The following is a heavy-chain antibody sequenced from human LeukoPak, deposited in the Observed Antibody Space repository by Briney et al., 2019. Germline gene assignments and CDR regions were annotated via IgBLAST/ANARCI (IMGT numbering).Heavy chain of an antibody. J-gene: IGHJ6*02. Sequence: SETLSLTCAVYGGSFSGYYWSWIRQPPGKGLEWIGEINHSGSTNYNPSLKSRVTISVDTSKNQFSLKLSSVTAADTAVYYCARLYYYDSSGYYSHYYGMDVWGQGTTVTVSS. CDR3: ARLYYYDSSGYYSHYYGMDV. V-gene: IGHV4-34*01. CDR2: INHSGST. CDR1: GGSFSGYY. D-gene: IGHD3-22*01.